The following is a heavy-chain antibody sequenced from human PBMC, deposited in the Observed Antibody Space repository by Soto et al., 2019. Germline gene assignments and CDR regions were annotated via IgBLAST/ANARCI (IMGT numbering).Heavy chain of an antibody. Sequence: QVQLVESGGGVVQPGRSLRLSCAASGFTFSDYTMHWVRQAPGKGLEWLAVISYDGSNKYYADSVKGRFTMSRDNSKNTLYLQMNSLRVEDAAVYYCARDATSKGYSGYLAYWGQGTLVTVSS. J-gene: IGHJ4*02. CDR1: GFTFSDYT. V-gene: IGHV3-30-3*01. D-gene: IGHD5-12*01. CDR2: ISYDGSNK. CDR3: ARDATSKGYSGYLAY.